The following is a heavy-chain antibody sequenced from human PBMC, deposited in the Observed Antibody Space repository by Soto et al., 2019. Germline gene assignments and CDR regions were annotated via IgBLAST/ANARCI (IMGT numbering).Heavy chain of an antibody. CDR1: GFTFRDYA. CDR3: GKERRGSGWSVCNF. J-gene: IGHJ4*02. V-gene: IGHV3-23*01. D-gene: IGHD6-19*01. CDR2: ISGNGNSA. Sequence: GGSLRLSCAASGFTFRDYAMNWVRQAPGKGLEWVADISGNGNSARHADSVKGRFTISRDNSQNTLYLHMNSLRVDDTAIYYCGKERRGSGWSVCNFWGQGTLVTVPS.